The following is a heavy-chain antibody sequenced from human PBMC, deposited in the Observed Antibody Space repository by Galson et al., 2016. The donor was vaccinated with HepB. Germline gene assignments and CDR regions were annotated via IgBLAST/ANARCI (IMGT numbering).Heavy chain of an antibody. CDR1: GGPFSNYA. J-gene: IGHJ5*01. CDR2: IIPIFGTS. CDR3: AREGEGYCSSNSCYNWFDS. D-gene: IGHD2-2*01. V-gene: IGHV1-69*06. Sequence: SVKVSCKASGGPFSNYAISWVRQGPGQGLEWMGGIIPIFGTSNYAQKFQDRVTITADKSTSTAYMELSSLRSEDTAVYYCAREGEGYCSSNSCYNWFDSWGQGTLVTVSS.